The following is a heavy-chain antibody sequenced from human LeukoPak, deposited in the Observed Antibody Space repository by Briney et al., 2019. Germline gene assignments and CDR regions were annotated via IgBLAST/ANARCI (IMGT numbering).Heavy chain of an antibody. J-gene: IGHJ4*02. CDR2: IIPMFGSE. D-gene: IGHD3-22*01. CDR3: ARATYYYDSSGYSLDY. CDR1: GDTFSSSV. Sequence: ASVKVSCKASGDTFSSSVISWVRQAPGQGLEWMGRIIPMFGSEKYAQKFQGRVTITADKSTSTVYMELSSLRSEDTAVYYCARATYYYDSSGYSLDYWGQGTLVTVSS. V-gene: IGHV1-69*06.